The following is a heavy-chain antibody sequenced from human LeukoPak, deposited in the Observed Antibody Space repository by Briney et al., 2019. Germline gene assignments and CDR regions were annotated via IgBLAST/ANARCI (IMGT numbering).Heavy chain of an antibody. V-gene: IGHV4-39*07. CDR1: GGSISSSSYY. D-gene: IGHD3-10*01. J-gene: IGHJ4*02. Sequence: SETLSLTCTVSGGSISSSSYYWGWIRQPPGKGLEWIGSIYYSGSTYYNPSLKSRVTISVDTSKNQFSLKLSSVTAADTAVYYCAREIRGLLALDYWGQGTLVTVSS. CDR3: AREIRGLLALDY. CDR2: IYYSGST.